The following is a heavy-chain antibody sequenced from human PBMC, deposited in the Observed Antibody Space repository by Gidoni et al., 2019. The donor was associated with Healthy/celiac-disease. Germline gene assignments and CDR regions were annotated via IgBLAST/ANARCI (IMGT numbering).Heavy chain of an antibody. D-gene: IGHD3-3*02. J-gene: IGHJ4*02. CDR3: ARDKWLWSLAYYFAY. V-gene: IGHV3-30-3*01. CDR2: RSYDGSNK. CDR1: GVTFSSYA. Sequence: VQLVESGGGVVQHGRSLRLSCAASGVTFSSYAMHGVRQAPGKGLEWVAVRSYDGSNKYYADSVNGRFTISRDNSKNTLYLQMNSLRAEDTAVYYCARDKWLWSLAYYFAYWGQGTLVTVSS.